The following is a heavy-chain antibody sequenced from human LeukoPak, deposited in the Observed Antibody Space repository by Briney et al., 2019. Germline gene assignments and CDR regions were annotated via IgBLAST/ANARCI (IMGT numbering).Heavy chain of an antibody. CDR1: GFTFSSYW. CDR2: IKQDGSEK. Sequence: GGSLRLSCAASGFTFSSYWMSWVRQAPGKGLEWVANIKQDGSEKYYVDSVKGRFTISRDNAKNSLYLQMNSLRAEDTAVYYCARDGRSWYSTFNYWGQGTLVTVSS. D-gene: IGHD2-15*01. V-gene: IGHV3-7*01. CDR3: ARDGRSWYSTFNY. J-gene: IGHJ4*02.